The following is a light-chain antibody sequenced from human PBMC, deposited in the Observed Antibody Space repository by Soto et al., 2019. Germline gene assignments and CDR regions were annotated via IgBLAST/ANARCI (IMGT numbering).Light chain of an antibody. CDR1: SSDVGGYNY. CDR3: SSYTSSSTYV. CDR2: DVS. J-gene: IGLJ1*01. V-gene: IGLV2-14*03. Sequence: QSVLTQPASVSGSPGQSIAISCTGTSSDVGGYNYVSWYQHHPGKAPTVMIYDVSNRPSGVSDRVSGSKSGNTASLTISGLQADDDADYNCSSYTSSSTYVFGTGTKLTVL.